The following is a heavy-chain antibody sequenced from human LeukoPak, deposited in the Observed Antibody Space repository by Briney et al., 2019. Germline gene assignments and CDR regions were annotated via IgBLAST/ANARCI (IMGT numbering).Heavy chain of an antibody. V-gene: IGHV4-39*01. CDR1: GGSISSSTYS. CDR3: ARHSLNNYGSYY. D-gene: IGHD5-24*01. CDR2: IYYDGNT. Sequence: PSETLSLTCTVSGGSISSSTYSWTWIRQPPGKGLEWIGSIYYDGNTYYKPSLKSRVTISVDTSKIQFSLRLSSATAADMATYYCARHSLNNYGSYYWGQGTLVTVSS. J-gene: IGHJ4*02.